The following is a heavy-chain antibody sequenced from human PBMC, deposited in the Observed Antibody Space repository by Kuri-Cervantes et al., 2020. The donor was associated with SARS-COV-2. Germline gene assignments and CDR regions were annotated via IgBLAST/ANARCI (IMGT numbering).Heavy chain of an antibody. V-gene: IGHV5-51*01. CDR2: IYPGDSDT. J-gene: IGHJ4*02. CDR1: GYSFTSYW. Sequence: GESLKISCKGSGYSFTSYWIGWVRQMPGKGLEWMGIIYPGDSDTRYSPFFQGQVTISADKSISTAYLTWSSLKASYTAMYYCARPSDYCSSTSCLDYWGQGTLVTVSS. D-gene: IGHD2-2*01. CDR3: ARPSDYCSSTSCLDY.